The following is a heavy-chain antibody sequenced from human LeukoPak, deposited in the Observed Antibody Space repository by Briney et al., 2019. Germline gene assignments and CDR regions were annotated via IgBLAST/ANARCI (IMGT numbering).Heavy chain of an antibody. CDR1: GFTFSSYA. Sequence: GRSLRLSCAASGFTFSSYAMHWVRQAPGKGLEWVAVISYDGSNKYYADSVKGRFTISRDNSKNTLYLQMNSLRAEDTAVYYCASPVVGYSGYDLPFATWGQGTLVIVSS. D-gene: IGHD5-12*01. CDR2: ISYDGSNK. V-gene: IGHV3-30*01. CDR3: ASPVVGYSGYDLPFAT. J-gene: IGHJ5*02.